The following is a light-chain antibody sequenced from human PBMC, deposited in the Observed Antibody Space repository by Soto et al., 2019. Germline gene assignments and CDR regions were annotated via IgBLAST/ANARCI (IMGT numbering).Light chain of an antibody. J-gene: IGLJ1*01. Sequence: QSVLTQPPSASGAPGQQVTISWTGSLPNIGADYEVHWYQQLPGTAPKLLIYGNTNRPSGVPDRFSGSKSGSSASLAITGLQAEDEAEYYCQSYDSTLKGCVFGTGT. CDR1: LPNIGADYE. CDR2: GNT. V-gene: IGLV1-40*01. CDR3: QSYDSTLKGCV.